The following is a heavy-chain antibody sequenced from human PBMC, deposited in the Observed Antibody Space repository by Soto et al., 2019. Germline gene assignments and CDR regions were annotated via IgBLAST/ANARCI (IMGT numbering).Heavy chain of an antibody. J-gene: IGHJ3*02. CDR3: ARDATFGTKGGSFDI. CDR1: GFTFRIYS. Sequence: QVQLVESGGGVVQPGRSLRLSCAASGFTFRIYSMHWVRQSPGKGLEWVAVMWHDGTNKYYGESVKGRFTISRDNSENTLYLQMNSLRVEDTAVYYCARDATFGTKGGSFDIWGHGTLVTVSS. CDR2: MWHDGTNK. V-gene: IGHV3-33*01. D-gene: IGHD3-16*01.